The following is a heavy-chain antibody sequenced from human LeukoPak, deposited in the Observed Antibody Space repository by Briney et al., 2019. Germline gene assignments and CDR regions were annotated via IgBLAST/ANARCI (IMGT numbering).Heavy chain of an antibody. Sequence: GASVKVSCKASGGTFSSYAISWVRQAPGQGLEWMGRIIPIFGTANYAQKFQGRVTITTDESTSTAYMELSSLRSEDTAVYYWSVGDFWSAYYPPPGHDYYYMDVWGKGTTVTVSS. V-gene: IGHV1-69*05. CDR2: IIPIFGTA. D-gene: IGHD3-3*01. J-gene: IGHJ6*03. CDR1: GGTFSSYA. CDR3: SVGDFWSAYYPPPGHDYYYMDV.